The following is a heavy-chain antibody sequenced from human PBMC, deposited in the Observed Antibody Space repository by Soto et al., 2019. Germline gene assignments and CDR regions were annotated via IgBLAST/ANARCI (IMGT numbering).Heavy chain of an antibody. V-gene: IGHV4-59*12. D-gene: IGHD3-22*01. CDR1: GDSMSEFY. CDR3: TRLNYYDTSGYPYFFDY. Sequence: SETLSLTCSVSGDSMSEFYWSWIRQSPGKGLEWIGYVHHVGTTKYNPSHKSRVTISVDTSKKQFSLNLRSVTAADTAVYYCTRLNYYDTSGYPYFFDYWGQGAPVTVSS. J-gene: IGHJ4*02. CDR2: VHHVGTT.